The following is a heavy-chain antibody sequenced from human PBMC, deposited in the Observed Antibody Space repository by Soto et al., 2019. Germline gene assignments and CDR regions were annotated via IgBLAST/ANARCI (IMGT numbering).Heavy chain of an antibody. CDR3: ARDRIVLMVYAPDAFDI. J-gene: IGHJ3*02. V-gene: IGHV1-18*01. Sequence: QVQLVQSGAEVKKPGASVKVSCKASGYTFTSYGISWVRQAPGQGLEWMGWISAYNGNTNYAQKLQGRVTMTTDTSTSTAYMELSSLSSDDTAVYYCARDRIVLMVYAPDAFDICGQGTMVTVSS. CDR1: GYTFTSYG. CDR2: ISAYNGNT. D-gene: IGHD2-8*01.